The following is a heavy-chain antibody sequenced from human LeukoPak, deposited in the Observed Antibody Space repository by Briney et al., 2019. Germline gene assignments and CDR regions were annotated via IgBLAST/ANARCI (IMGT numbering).Heavy chain of an antibody. J-gene: IGHJ5*02. D-gene: IGHD3-3*01. Sequence: SETLSLTCVVSGYSISSAYYWGWIRQSPGKGLEWIGIINHRGTTFYNPPLTSRVTLSVDTSKNQFSLKLTSVIAADTAVYYCASLPFSSGYYNWFEHWGQGTLVTVSS. CDR1: GYSISSAYY. CDR2: INHRGTT. V-gene: IGHV4-38-2*01. CDR3: ASLPFSSGYYNWFEH.